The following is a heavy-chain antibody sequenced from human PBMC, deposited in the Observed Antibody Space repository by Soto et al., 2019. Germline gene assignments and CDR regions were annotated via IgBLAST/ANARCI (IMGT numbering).Heavy chain of an antibody. D-gene: IGHD2-15*01. V-gene: IGHV3-53*01. CDR3: ARVNVVVVAATVESEYYFDY. CDR1: GFTVSSNY. Sequence: GGSLRLSCAASGFTVSSNYMSWVRQAPGRGLEWVSTIYSSGTTYYADSVKGRFTISRDSSKNTLSLQMNSLRAEDTAVYYCARVNVVVVAATVESEYYFDYWGQGTLVTVPS. CDR2: IYSSGTT. J-gene: IGHJ4*02.